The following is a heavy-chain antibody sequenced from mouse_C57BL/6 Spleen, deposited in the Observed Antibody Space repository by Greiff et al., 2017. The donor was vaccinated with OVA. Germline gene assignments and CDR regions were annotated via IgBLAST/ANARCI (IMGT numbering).Heavy chain of an antibody. Sequence: QVQLQQSGAELARPGASVKLSCKASGYTFTSYGLSWVKQRTGQGLEWIGEIYPRSGNTYYNEKFKGKATLTADKSSSTAYMELRSLTSEDSAVYFCASDYYGSSGPFDVWGTGTTVTVSS. J-gene: IGHJ1*03. CDR2: IYPRSGNT. D-gene: IGHD1-1*01. V-gene: IGHV1-81*01. CDR3: ASDYYGSSGPFDV. CDR1: GYTFTSYG.